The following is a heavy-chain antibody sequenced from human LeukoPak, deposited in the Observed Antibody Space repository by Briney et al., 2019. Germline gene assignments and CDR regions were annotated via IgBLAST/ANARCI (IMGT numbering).Heavy chain of an antibody. J-gene: IGHJ4*02. CDR1: GFSFSDDG. V-gene: IGHV3-73*01. D-gene: IGHD3-22*01. CDR2: IRSKANSYAT. CDR3: IRANYYDNSGYYY. Sequence: GGSLRLSCAASGFSFSDDGMHWVRQASGKGLEWVGRIRSKANSYATAYAASLKGRFTISRDDSKNTAYLQMNSLKTEDTAVYYCIRANYYDNSGYYYWGQGTLVTVSS.